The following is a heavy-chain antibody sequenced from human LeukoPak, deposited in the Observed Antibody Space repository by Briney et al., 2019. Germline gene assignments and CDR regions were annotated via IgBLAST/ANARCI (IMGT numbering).Heavy chain of an antibody. V-gene: IGHV4-34*01. D-gene: IGHD5-12*01. CDR2: INDSGST. J-gene: IGHJ4*02. Sequence: PGGSLRLSCAASGFTFSSYAMSWVRQAPGKGLEWIGEINDSGSTNYNPSLKSRVSISVDTSKNQFSLNLSSVTAADTAVYYCARGGGYILGYAYWGQGTQVTVSS. CDR3: ARGGGYILGYAY. CDR1: GFTFSSYA.